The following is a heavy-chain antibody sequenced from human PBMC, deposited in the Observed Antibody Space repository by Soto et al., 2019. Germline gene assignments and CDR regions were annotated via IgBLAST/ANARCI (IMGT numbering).Heavy chain of an antibody. CDR1: GGSFSGYY. CDR2: INHSGST. Sequence: NPSETLSLTCAVYGGSFSGYYWSWIRQPPGKGLEWIGEINHSGSTNYNPSLKSRVTISVDTSKNQFSLKLSSVTAADTAVYYCARGFDWSEVPDYWGQGTLVTVSS. J-gene: IGHJ4*02. CDR3: ARGFDWSEVPDY. D-gene: IGHD3-9*01. V-gene: IGHV4-34*01.